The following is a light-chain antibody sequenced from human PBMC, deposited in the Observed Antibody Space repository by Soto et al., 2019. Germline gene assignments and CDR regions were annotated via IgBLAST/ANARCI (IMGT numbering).Light chain of an antibody. CDR3: QQYGSSPIT. J-gene: IGKJ5*01. Sequence: EIVLTQSPGTLSFSSGERATLSFRASQSVTSSYLAWYQQKPGQAPRLLIYGASSRATGIPDRFSGRGSGTDFTLTISRLEPEDFAVYYCQQYGSSPITFGQGTRLEI. CDR1: QSVTSSY. CDR2: GAS. V-gene: IGKV3-20*01.